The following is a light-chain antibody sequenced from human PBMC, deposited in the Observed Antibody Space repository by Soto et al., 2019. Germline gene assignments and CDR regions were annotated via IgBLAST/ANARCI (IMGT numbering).Light chain of an antibody. V-gene: IGLV3-21*04. J-gene: IGLJ2*01. CDR1: NIGSQS. CDR3: QVWDSNSDHPGV. Sequence: SYVLTQPPSVSVSPGNTARITCGGNNIGSQSVHWYQQKPGQAPVLLVFYDRVRPSGIPDRFSGSNSGNTATLPISRVEAGDEADYYCQVWDSNSDHPGVFGGGTKLTVL. CDR2: YDR.